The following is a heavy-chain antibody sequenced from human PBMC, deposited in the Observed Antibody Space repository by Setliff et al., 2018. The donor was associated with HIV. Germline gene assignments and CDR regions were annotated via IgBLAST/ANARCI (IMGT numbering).Heavy chain of an antibody. Sequence: GASVKVSCKASGYTFTSYYVHWVRQAPGQGLEWMGILNPSGDSTAYAQKFQGRVTMTRDTSTSTVYMELSRLRSDDTAVYYCAADRGDYFELDYPYYHYMDVWGKGTTVTVSS. V-gene: IGHV1-46*01. CDR3: AADRGDYFELDYPYYHYMDV. CDR2: LNPSGDST. CDR1: GYTFTSYY. D-gene: IGHD3-22*01. J-gene: IGHJ6*03.